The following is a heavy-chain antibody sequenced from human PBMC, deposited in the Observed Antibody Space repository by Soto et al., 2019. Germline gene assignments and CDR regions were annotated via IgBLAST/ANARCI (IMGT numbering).Heavy chain of an antibody. V-gene: IGHV3-23*01. CDR3: MKGTPVAYFGGDCYSGNFDY. CDR1: GFTFSDHA. CDR2: VRGDFVTT. D-gene: IGHD2-21*02. J-gene: IGHJ4*02. Sequence: EVQLLESGGGLVQPGGSLRLSCATSGFTFSDHAMHWVRQAPGEGLEWVSGVRGDFVTTPYADSVKGRFTISRDNSKNTLYLQMNSLRAEDTAIYYCMKGTPVAYFGGDCYSGNFDYWGQGTLVTVSS.